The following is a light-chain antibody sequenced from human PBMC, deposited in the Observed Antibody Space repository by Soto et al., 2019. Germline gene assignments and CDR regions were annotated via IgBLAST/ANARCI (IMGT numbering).Light chain of an antibody. J-gene: IGKJ4*01. Sequence: DIQMTQSPSSLSASVGDRVTITCQASQDVGTCLNWYQQRPGRAPKFLIQDASNLETGVPSRFSGSGSGTHFSFTITSLQPEDIATYYCQQCRDVPLTFGGGTKVAIK. CDR3: QQCRDVPLT. CDR2: DAS. V-gene: IGKV1-33*01. CDR1: QDVGTC.